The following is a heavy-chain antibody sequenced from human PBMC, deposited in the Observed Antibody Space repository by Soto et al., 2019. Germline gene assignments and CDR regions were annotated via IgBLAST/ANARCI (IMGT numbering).Heavy chain of an antibody. CDR2: LYDVDGS. CDR1: GLTVSGKKY. CDR3: ASWHEREHAYDV. V-gene: IGHV3-53*01. J-gene: IGHJ3*01. D-gene: IGHD1-1*01. Sequence: GSLRLSCAAFGLTVSGKKYVAWVRQAPGKGLEWVSALYDVDGSFYADSVKGRFTTSSDSSKTTVYLQMNGLRPDDTAVYYCASWHEREHAYDVWGQGTTVTVSS.